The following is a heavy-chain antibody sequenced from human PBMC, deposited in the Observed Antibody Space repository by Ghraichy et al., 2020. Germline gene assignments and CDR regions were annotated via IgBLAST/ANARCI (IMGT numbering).Heavy chain of an antibody. CDR1: GGSVSSGSYY. Sequence: ETLSLTCTVSGGSVSSGSYYWSWIRQPPGKGLEWIGYIYYSGSTNYNPSLKSRVTISVDTSKNQFSLKLSSVTAADTAVYYCARAHGSGSYYNVVRYWGQGTLVTVSS. CDR2: IYYSGST. D-gene: IGHD3-10*01. J-gene: IGHJ4*02. V-gene: IGHV4-61*01. CDR3: ARAHGSGSYYNVVRY.